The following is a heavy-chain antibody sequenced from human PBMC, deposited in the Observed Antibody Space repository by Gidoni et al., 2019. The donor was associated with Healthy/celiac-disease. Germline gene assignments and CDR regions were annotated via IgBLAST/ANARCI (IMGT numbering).Heavy chain of an antibody. Sequence: QVQLQESGPGLVKPSQTLSLTCTVSGGSISSGDYYWSWIRQPPGKGLEWIGYIYYSGSTYYNPSLKSRVTISVDTSKNQFSLKLSSVTAADTAVYYCARGEIGYCSGGSCRSDWYFDLWGRGTLVTVSS. V-gene: IGHV4-30-4*01. CDR3: ARGEIGYCSGGSCRSDWYFDL. CDR1: GGSISSGDYY. J-gene: IGHJ2*01. CDR2: IYYSGST. D-gene: IGHD2-15*01.